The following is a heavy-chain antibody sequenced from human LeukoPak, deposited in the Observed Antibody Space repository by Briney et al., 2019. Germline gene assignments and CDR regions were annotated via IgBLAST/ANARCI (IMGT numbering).Heavy chain of an antibody. Sequence: GGSLRLSCAASGFTFSSYWMHWVRQAPGKGLVWVSRINTDGSSTSYADSVKGRFTISRDNAKNTLYLQMNSLRAEDTAVYYCARDQPTNWWNSEGSLFDYWGQGTLVTVSS. V-gene: IGHV3-74*01. D-gene: IGHD2-8*02. CDR1: GFTFSSYW. J-gene: IGHJ4*02. CDR2: INTDGSST. CDR3: ARDQPTNWWNSEGSLFDY.